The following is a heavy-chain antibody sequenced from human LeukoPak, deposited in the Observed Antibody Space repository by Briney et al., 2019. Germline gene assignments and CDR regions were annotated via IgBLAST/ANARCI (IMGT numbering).Heavy chain of an antibody. J-gene: IGHJ4*02. Sequence: GSVKVSCKASGYTFTSYDMNWVRQAPGQGLEWMGWINTNTGNPTYAQGFTGRFVFSLDTSVSTAYLQISSLKAEDTAVYYCARDLEGIAVAGPIFDYWGQGTLVTVSS. CDR2: INTNTGNP. D-gene: IGHD6-19*01. V-gene: IGHV7-4-1*02. CDR3: ARDLEGIAVAGPIFDY. CDR1: GYTFTSYD.